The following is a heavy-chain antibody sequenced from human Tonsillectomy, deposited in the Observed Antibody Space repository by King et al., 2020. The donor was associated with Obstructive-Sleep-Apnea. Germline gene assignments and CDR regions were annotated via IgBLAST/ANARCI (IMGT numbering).Heavy chain of an antibody. CDR3: ARDGECSGGSCYTVGAFDI. Sequence: VQLLESGPGLVKPSQTLSLTCTVSGGSISSGGYYWSWIRQHPGKGLEWIGYIYYSGSTYYNPSLKSRVTISVDTSKNQFSLKLSSVTAADTAVYYCARDGECSGGSCYTVGAFDIWGQGTMVTVSS. J-gene: IGHJ3*02. V-gene: IGHV4-31*03. CDR2: IYYSGST. D-gene: IGHD2-15*01. CDR1: GGSISSGGYY.